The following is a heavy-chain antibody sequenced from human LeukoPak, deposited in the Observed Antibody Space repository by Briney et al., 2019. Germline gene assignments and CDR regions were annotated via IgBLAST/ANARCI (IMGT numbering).Heavy chain of an antibody. D-gene: IGHD3-22*01. CDR1: GFTFSSYS. V-gene: IGHV3-48*02. J-gene: IGHJ4*02. Sequence: GGSLRLSCAASGFTFSSYSMNWVRQAPGKGLEWVSYISSSSSSTIYYADSVKGRFTISRDNAKNSLYLQMNSLRDEDTAVYYCARGDSSGYYLDYWGQGTLVTVSS. CDR2: ISSSSSSTI. CDR3: ARGDSSGYYLDY.